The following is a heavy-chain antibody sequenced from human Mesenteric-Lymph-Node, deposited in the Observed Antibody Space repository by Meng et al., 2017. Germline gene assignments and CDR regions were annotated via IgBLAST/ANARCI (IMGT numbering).Heavy chain of an antibody. J-gene: IGHJ3*02. D-gene: IGHD2-2*01. CDR3: AISPGIVVVPAARLYYAFDI. CDR2: IYYSGST. Sequence: SETLSLTCTVSGGSISSGGYYWSWIRQHPGKGLEWIGYIYYSGSTYYNPSLKSRVTISVDTSKNQFSLKLSSVTAADTAVYYCAISPGIVVVPAARLYYAFDIWGQGTMVTVSS. V-gene: IGHV4-31*03. CDR1: GGSISSGGYY.